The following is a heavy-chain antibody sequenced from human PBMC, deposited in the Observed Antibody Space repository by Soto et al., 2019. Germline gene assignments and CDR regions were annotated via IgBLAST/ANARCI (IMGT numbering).Heavy chain of an antibody. CDR3: ARAIEVAAAGPGFDP. D-gene: IGHD6-13*01. J-gene: IGHJ5*02. Sequence: QVQLVQSGAEVKKPGASVKVSCKASGYTFTSYGISWVRQAPGQGLEWMGWISAYNGNTNYAQKLQGRVTMTTDTYTSTAYVELRSLRSDDTAVYYCARAIEVAAAGPGFDPWGQGTLVTVSS. CDR2: ISAYNGNT. V-gene: IGHV1-18*01. CDR1: GYTFTSYG.